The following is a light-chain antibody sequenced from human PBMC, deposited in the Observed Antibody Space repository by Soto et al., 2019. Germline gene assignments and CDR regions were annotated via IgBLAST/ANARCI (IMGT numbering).Light chain of an antibody. J-gene: IGKJ1*01. CDR2: GAS. CDR3: QQYGNSFVG. CDR1: QSVSSN. Sequence: EIVMTQSPATLSVSLGERATLSCRASQSVSSNLAWYQLKPGQAPRLLIYGASTRATGIPARFSGSGSGTEFTLTISSLQSEDFAVYYCQQYGNSFVGFGQGTKVDIK. V-gene: IGKV3-15*01.